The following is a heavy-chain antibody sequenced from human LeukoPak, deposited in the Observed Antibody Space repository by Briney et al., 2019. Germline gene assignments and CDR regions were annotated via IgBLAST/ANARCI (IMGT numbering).Heavy chain of an antibody. J-gene: IGHJ4*02. CDR2: IKQDGSEK. D-gene: IGHD6-13*01. V-gene: IGHV3-7*03. CDR3: ARDWRGSSWYEEDY. CDR1: GFTFSDYY. Sequence: PGGSLRLSCAASGFTFSDYYMSWIRQAPGKGLEWVANIKQDGSEKYYVDSVKGRFTISRDNAKNSLYLQMNSLRAEDTAVYYCARDWRGSSWYEEDYWGQGTLVTVSS.